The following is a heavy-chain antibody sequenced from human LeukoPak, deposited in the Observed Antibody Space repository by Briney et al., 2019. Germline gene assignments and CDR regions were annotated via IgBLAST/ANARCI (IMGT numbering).Heavy chain of an antibody. CDR3: ARGWELYGDAFDI. Sequence: SVKVSCKASGGTFSGYAISWVRQAPGQGLEWMGGIIPIFGTANYAQKFQGRVTITADESTSTAYMELSSLRSEDTAVYYCARGWELYGDAFDIWGQGTMVTVSS. V-gene: IGHV1-69*13. CDR2: IIPIFGTA. J-gene: IGHJ3*02. CDR1: GGTFSGYA. D-gene: IGHD1-26*01.